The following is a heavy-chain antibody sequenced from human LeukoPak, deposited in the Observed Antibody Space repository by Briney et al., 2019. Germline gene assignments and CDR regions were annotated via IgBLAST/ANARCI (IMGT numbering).Heavy chain of an antibody. Sequence: GGSLRLSCAASGFTFSSYSMNWVRQAPGKGLEWVGRIKSKTDGGTTDYAAPVKGRFTISRDDSKNTLYLQMNSLKTEDTAVYYCITDKHDFWSGYYPNDAFDIWGQGTMVTVSS. V-gene: IGHV3-15*01. CDR2: IKSKTDGGTT. D-gene: IGHD3-3*01. CDR1: GFTFSSYS. CDR3: ITDKHDFWSGYYPNDAFDI. J-gene: IGHJ3*02.